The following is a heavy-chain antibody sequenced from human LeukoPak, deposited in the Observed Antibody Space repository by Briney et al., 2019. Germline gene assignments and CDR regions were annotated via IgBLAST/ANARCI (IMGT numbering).Heavy chain of an antibody. D-gene: IGHD3-16*01. J-gene: IGHJ4*02. CDR2: FDPEDGET. CDR3: AIWGSEKYSDPAFDY. CDR1: GCTLTEST. Sequence: ASVKVSCKVSGCTLTESTMHWVRQAPGKGLEWMGGFDPEDGETIYAQKFQGRVTMTEDTSTDTAYMEVSSLRSEDTAVYYCAIWGSEKYSDPAFDYWGQGTLVTVSS. V-gene: IGHV1-24*01.